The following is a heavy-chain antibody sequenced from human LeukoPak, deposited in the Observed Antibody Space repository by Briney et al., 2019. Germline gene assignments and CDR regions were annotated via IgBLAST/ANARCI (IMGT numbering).Heavy chain of an antibody. CDR1: GFTFSRYG. V-gene: IGHV3-30*18. Sequence: GRSLTLSCTASGFTFSRYGMHWVRQAPGKGLEWVAVISYDGSNKYYADSVTGRFTISRDNSKNTLYVQMNSLRAEDTAVYYCAKAGAVAGYWYFDLWGRGALVTVSS. D-gene: IGHD6-19*01. CDR2: ISYDGSNK. J-gene: IGHJ2*01. CDR3: AKAGAVAGYWYFDL.